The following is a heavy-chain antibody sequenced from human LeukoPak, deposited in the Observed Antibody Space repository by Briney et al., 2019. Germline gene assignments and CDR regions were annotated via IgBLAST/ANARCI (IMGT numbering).Heavy chain of an antibody. V-gene: IGHV4-59*08. J-gene: IGHJ4*02. CDR2: IYYSGRT. CDR3: ARLYLPATRFDY. CDR1: GGSMSTYY. D-gene: IGHD5-24*01. Sequence: SETLSLTCTVSGGSMSTYYWSWIRQPPGKGLEWIGYIYYSGRTNYNPSLKSRVTISVDTSKNQFPLKMTSVTDADTAVYYCARLYLPATRFDYWGQGTLVTVSS.